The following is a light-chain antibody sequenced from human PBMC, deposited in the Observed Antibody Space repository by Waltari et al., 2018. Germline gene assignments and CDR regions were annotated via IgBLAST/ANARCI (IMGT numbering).Light chain of an antibody. CDR1: QSILYSSNNKNY. Sequence: DIVMTKSPDSLAVSLGGRATINSKTTQSILYSSNNKNYLAWFQQKPGQPPKLLIYWASTLQSGVPDRFSGSGSGTDFTLTISRLQAEDVAVYYCQQYYSALWTFGQGTKLEIK. CDR3: QQYYSALWT. V-gene: IGKV4-1*01. J-gene: IGKJ1*01. CDR2: WAS.